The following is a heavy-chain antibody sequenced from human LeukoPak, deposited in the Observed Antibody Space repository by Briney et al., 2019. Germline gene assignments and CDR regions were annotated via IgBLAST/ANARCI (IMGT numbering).Heavy chain of an antibody. D-gene: IGHD1-26*01. CDR3: ARGPSTGILGAISAFDI. Sequence: ASVKVSCKASGYTFTGYYMHWVRQAPGQGLEWMGWINPNSGGTNYAQKFQGRVTMTRDTSISTAYMELSRLRSDDTAVYYCARGPSTGILGAISAFDIWGQGTMVTVSS. CDR2: INPNSGGT. V-gene: IGHV1-2*02. J-gene: IGHJ3*02. CDR1: GYTFTGYY.